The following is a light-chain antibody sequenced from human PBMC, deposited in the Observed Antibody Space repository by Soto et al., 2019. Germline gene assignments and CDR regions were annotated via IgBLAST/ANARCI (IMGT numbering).Light chain of an antibody. Sequence: DIQMTQSPSTLSASVGDRVTITYRASQTISTLLAWYQQRPGKAPNLLIYKASSLGSGVPSRFSGSGSGTEFTLTISSLQPDDFATYFCQQYSTYPWTFGQGTKVDIK. V-gene: IGKV1-5*03. CDR3: QQYSTYPWT. CDR2: KAS. J-gene: IGKJ1*01. CDR1: QTISTL.